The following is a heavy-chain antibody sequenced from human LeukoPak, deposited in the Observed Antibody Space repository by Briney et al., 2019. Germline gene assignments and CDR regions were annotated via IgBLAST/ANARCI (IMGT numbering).Heavy chain of an antibody. CDR2: ISSSGSTI. D-gene: IGHD6-13*01. Sequence: GGSLRLSCAASGFTFSSYEMNWVRQAPGKGLEWVSYISSSGSTIYYADSVKGRFTISRDNAKNSLYLQMNSLRAEDTAVYYCARDWRSSSWYGGNQPDYWGQGTLVTVSS. CDR1: GFTFSSYE. CDR3: ARDWRSSSWYGGNQPDY. J-gene: IGHJ4*02. V-gene: IGHV3-48*03.